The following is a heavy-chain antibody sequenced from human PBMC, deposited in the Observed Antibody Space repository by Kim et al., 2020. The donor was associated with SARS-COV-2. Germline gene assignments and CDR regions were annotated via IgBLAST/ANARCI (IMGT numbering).Heavy chain of an antibody. V-gene: IGHV3-13*01. Sequence: GGSLRLSCAASGFTFSSYDMHRVRQATGKGLEWVSAIGTAGDTYYPGSVKGRFTISRENAKNSLYLQMNSLRAGDTAVYYCARVGHYRGAFDIWGQGTMVTVSS. CDR2: IGTAGDT. CDR1: GFTFSSYD. D-gene: IGHD4-17*01. J-gene: IGHJ3*02. CDR3: ARVGHYRGAFDI.